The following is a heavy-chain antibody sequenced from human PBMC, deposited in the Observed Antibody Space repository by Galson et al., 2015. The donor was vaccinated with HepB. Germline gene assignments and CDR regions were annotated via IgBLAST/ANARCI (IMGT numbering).Heavy chain of an antibody. CDR3: ARPYCSNTSCYDPGWFDP. Sequence: SETLSLTCTVSGGSISSSSYYWGWIRQPPGKGLEWIGSIYYSGSTYYNPSLKSRVTISVDTSKNQFSLKLSSVTAADTAVYYCARPYCSNTSCYDPGWFDPWGQGTLVTVSS. CDR1: GGSISSSSYY. V-gene: IGHV4-39*01. D-gene: IGHD2-2*01. J-gene: IGHJ5*02. CDR2: IYYSGST.